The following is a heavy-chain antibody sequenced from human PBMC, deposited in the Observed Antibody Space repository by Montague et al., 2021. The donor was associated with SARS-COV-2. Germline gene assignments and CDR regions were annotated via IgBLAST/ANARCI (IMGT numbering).Heavy chain of an antibody. CDR2: MYYSGAT. V-gene: IGHV4-39*01. J-gene: IGHJ6*03. D-gene: IGHD6-25*01. CDR1: GGSIRNSGYY. Sequence: SETLSLTCTVFGGSIRNSGYYWAWFRQPPGKGLEWIGNMYYSGATYYNPSLKSRVTISVGTSKNEFSLRVSSVTAADTAVYYCARPAAGGGSGYYFMDVWGKGTTVIVSS. CDR3: ARPAAGGGSGYYFMDV.